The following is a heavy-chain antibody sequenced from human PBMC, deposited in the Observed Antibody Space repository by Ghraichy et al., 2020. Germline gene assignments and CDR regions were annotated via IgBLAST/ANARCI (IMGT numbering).Heavy chain of an antibody. V-gene: IGHV3-33*01. CDR1: GFTFRNYG. Sequence: GGSLRLSCSASGFTFRNYGMFWVRQALGKGLEWVAAIYYDGGNKYYADSVKGRFTISRDNSKNTLFLQMNSLRAEDTAVYYCARDAQSIAARPDGVDYWGQGTPVTVSS. D-gene: IGHD6-6*01. CDR2: IYYDGGNK. CDR3: ARDAQSIAARPDGVDY. J-gene: IGHJ4*02.